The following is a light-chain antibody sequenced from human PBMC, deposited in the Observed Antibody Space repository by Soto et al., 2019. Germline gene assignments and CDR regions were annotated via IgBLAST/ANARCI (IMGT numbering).Light chain of an antibody. J-gene: IGLJ1*01. Sequence: QSALTQPASVSGSPGQSITISCTGTSSDVGAYNYVSWYQQHPGKAPKLMIYEVSNRPSGVSNRFSGSKSGNTASLTISGLQAEDEADYYCSSYTTTNTYVFGTGTKVT. CDR2: EVS. V-gene: IGLV2-14*01. CDR1: SSDVGAYNY. CDR3: SSYTTTNTYV.